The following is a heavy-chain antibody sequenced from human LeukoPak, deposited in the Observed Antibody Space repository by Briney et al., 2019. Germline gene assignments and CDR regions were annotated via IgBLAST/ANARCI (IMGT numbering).Heavy chain of an antibody. CDR3: ACSTYYYGSGSYYRDYYYYYGMDV. D-gene: IGHD3-10*01. V-gene: IGHV5-10-1*01. Sequence: GESLKISCKGSGYSFTSYWISWVRQMPGKGLEWMGRIDPSDSYTNYSPSFQGHVTISADKSISTAYLQWSSLKASDTAMYYCACSTYYYGSGSYYRDYYYYYGMDVWGKGTTVTVSS. CDR2: IDPSDSYT. J-gene: IGHJ6*04. CDR1: GYSFTSYW.